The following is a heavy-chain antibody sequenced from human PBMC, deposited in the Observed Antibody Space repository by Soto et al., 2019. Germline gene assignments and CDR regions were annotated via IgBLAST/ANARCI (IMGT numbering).Heavy chain of an antibody. CDR1: GFTFSSYA. CDR3: AKMGSNYYDDY. D-gene: IGHD3-22*01. V-gene: IGHV3-23*01. CDR2: INTSGGTT. J-gene: IGHJ4*02. Sequence: PGGSLRLSCAASGFTFSSYAMSWVRQAPGKGLEWVSIINTSGGTTYYADSVKGRFTISRDNSKNTLYLQMNSLRAEDTAVYYCAKMGSNYYDDYWGQGTLVPVSS.